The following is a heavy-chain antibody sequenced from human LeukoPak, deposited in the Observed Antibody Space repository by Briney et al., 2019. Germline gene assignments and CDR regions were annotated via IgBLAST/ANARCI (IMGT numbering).Heavy chain of an antibody. J-gene: IGHJ3*02. Sequence: ASVKVSCKASGGTFSSYAISWVRQAPGQGLEWMGIINPSGGSTSYAQKFQGRVTMTRDTSTSTVYMELSSLRSEDTAVYYCARGSRSTANAFDIWGQGTMVTVSS. D-gene: IGHD1-14*01. CDR1: GGTFSSYA. CDR2: INPSGGST. CDR3: ARGSRSTANAFDI. V-gene: IGHV1-46*01.